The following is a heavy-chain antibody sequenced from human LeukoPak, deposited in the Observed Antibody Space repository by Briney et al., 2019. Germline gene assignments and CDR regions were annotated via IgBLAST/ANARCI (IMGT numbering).Heavy chain of an antibody. V-gene: IGHV3-7*01. CDR2: TNRDGSEK. J-gene: IGHJ6*02. Sequence: PGGSLRLSCAASEFTFTNFWMSWVRQAPGKGLEWVANTNRDGSEKYYVDSVKGRFTISRDNAKNSLYLQMNSLRAEDTAVYYCARIRSLWFGDRPYGMDVWGQGTTVTVSS. CDR1: EFTFTNFW. CDR3: ARIRSLWFGDRPYGMDV. D-gene: IGHD3-10*01.